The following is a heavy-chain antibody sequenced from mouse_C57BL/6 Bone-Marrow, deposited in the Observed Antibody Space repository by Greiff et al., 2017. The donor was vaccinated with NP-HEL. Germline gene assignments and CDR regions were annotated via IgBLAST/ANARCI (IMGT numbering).Heavy chain of an antibody. Sequence: EVHLVESGGGLVKPGGSLKLSCAASGFTFSDYGMHWVRQAPEKGLEWVAYISSGSSTIYYADTVKGRFTISRDNAKNTLFLQMTSLRSEDTAMYDCARAYGSSYWYFDVWGTGTTVTVSS. CDR3: ARAYGSSYWYFDV. CDR1: GFTFSDYG. D-gene: IGHD1-1*01. CDR2: ISSGSSTI. J-gene: IGHJ1*03. V-gene: IGHV5-17*01.